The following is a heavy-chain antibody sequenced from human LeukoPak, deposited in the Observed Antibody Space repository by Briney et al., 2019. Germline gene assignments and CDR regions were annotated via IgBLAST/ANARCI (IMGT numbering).Heavy chain of an antibody. CDR2: IDWDDDK. J-gene: IGHJ4*02. CDR3: ARTTAGVFDS. V-gene: IGHV2-70*16. D-gene: IGHD2-8*01. Sequence: TLSLTCAVYGGSFSGYYWSWIRQPPGKALEWLARIDWDDDKFYSTSLKTRLTISKDTSKTQVVLTMTNMDPVDTATYYCARTTAGVFDSWGQGTLVTVSS. CDR1: GGSFSGYY.